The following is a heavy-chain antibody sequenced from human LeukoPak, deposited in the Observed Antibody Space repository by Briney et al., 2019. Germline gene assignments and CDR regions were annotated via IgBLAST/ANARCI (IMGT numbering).Heavy chain of an antibody. CDR1: GFTFSGSW. CDR3: AAWNSDWEFAY. Sequence: GGSLRLSCAASGFTFSGSWMTWVRQAPGKGLEWVAHIKEDGSDKYYVDSVTGRFTISRDNTKNSLYLQMSSLRAEDTAVYYCAAWNSDWEFAYWGQGTLVSVSS. J-gene: IGHJ4*02. V-gene: IGHV3-7*05. CDR2: IKEDGSDK. D-gene: IGHD1/OR15-1a*01.